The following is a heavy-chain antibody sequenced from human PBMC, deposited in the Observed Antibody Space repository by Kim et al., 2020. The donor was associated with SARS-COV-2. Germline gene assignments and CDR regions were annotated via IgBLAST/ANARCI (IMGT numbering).Heavy chain of an antibody. CDR2: IYYSGST. J-gene: IGHJ6*02. CDR3: ARVGYCSGGSCYSDYRYGMDV. Sequence: SETLSLTCTVSGGSISSYYWSWIRQPPGKGLEWIGYIYYSGSTNYNPSLKSRVTISVDTSKNQFSLKLSSVTAADTAVYYCARVGYCSGGSCYSDYRYGMDVWGQGTTVTVSS. CDR1: GGSISSYY. D-gene: IGHD2-15*01. V-gene: IGHV4-59*13.